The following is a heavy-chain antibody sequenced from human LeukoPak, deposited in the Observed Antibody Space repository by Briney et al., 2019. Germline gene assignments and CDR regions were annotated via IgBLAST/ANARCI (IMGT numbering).Heavy chain of an antibody. Sequence: SETLSLTCTVSGGSISSYYWSWIRQPPGKGLEWIGYIYYSGSTNYNPSLKSRVTISVDTSKNQFSLKLSSVTAADTAVYYCARGGVPAAIYYYYYYMDVWGKGTTVTVSS. V-gene: IGHV4-59*01. CDR3: ARGGVPAAIYYYYYYMDV. D-gene: IGHD2-2*01. CDR2: IYYSGST. J-gene: IGHJ6*03. CDR1: GGSISSYY.